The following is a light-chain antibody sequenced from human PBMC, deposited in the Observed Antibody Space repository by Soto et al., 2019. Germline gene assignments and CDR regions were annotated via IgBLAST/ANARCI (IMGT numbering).Light chain of an antibody. Sequence: QSALTQSPSASGSPGQSVTISCTGTSSDVGGYNFVSWYQQHPDKAPKLMIYEVSKRLSGVPDRFSGSKSGNTASLTVSGLQAEDEADYYCSSYAGNNDLLFGGGTKLTVL. CDR1: SSDVGGYNF. CDR2: EVS. J-gene: IGLJ2*01. V-gene: IGLV2-8*01. CDR3: SSYAGNNDLL.